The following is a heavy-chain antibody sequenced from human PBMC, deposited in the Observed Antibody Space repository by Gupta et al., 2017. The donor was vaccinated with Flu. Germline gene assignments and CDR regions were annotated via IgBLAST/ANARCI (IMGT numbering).Heavy chain of an antibody. CDR1: GFTFSSYA. Sequence: EVQLLESGGGLVQPGGSLRLSCAASGFTFSSYAMSWVRQAPGKGLEWVSAISGSGGSTYYADSVKGRFTISRDNSKNTLYLQMNSLRAEDTAVYYCAAVGAVAGTENDYWGQGTLVTVSA. J-gene: IGHJ4*02. V-gene: IGHV3-23*01. D-gene: IGHD6-19*01. CDR2: ISGSGGST. CDR3: AAVGAVAGTENDY.